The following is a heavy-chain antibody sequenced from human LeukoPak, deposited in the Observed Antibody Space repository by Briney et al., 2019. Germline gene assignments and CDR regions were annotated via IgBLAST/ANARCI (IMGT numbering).Heavy chain of an antibody. V-gene: IGHV3-21*01. J-gene: IGHJ4*02. D-gene: IGHD3-3*01. CDR1: GFTFTAYG. Sequence: GGSLRLSCAASGFTFTAYGMNWVRQAPGKGLEWLSYIGPGPSHTYYADSVRGRFVISRDDAKNSLYLQMSSLRAEDTAVYYCAREYVTMAPDYGGPGTLVTVSS. CDR2: IGPGPSHT. CDR3: AREYVTMAPDY.